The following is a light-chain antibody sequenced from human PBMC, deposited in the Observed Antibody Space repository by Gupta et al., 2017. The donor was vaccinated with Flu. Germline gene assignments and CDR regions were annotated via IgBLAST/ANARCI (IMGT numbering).Light chain of an antibody. CDR1: QSIGNN. V-gene: IGKV3-15*01. J-gene: IGKJ1*01. CDR2: DAS. Sequence: EIAMTQSPDTLSVSPGGRVTLSCWASQSIGNNLAWLQQKPGQAPRLIIYDASTRATGFPARFSGSGSGTEFTLTISSLQSDDSAIYYCQQYNICPGTFGEGTKVEIK. CDR3: QQYNICPGT.